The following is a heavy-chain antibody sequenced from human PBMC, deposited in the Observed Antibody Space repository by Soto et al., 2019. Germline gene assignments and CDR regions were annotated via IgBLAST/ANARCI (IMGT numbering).Heavy chain of an antibody. CDR1: GGSISSGDYY. J-gene: IGHJ6*02. D-gene: IGHD3-3*01. V-gene: IGHV4-30-4*01. CDR2: IYYSGST. Sequence: PSETLSLTCTVSGGSISSGDYYWSWIRQPPGKGLGWIGYIYYSGSTYYNPSLKSRVTISVDTSKNQFSLKLSSVTAADTAVYYCARDRFLEWLSRDYYYGMDVWGQGTTVTVSS. CDR3: ARDRFLEWLSRDYYYGMDV.